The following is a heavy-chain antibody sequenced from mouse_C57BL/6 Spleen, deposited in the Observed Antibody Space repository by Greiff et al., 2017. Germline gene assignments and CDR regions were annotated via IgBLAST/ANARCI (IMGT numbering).Heavy chain of an antibody. CDR1: GYTFTSYW. Sequence: QVQLQQPGAELVMPGASVKLSCKASGYTFTSYWMPWVKQRPGQGLEWIGEIDPSDSYTNYNQKFKGKSTLTVDKSPSTAYMQLSSLTSEDSAVYYCARGDYFDYWGQGTTLTVSS. J-gene: IGHJ2*01. CDR2: IDPSDSYT. CDR3: ARGDYFDY. V-gene: IGHV1-69*01.